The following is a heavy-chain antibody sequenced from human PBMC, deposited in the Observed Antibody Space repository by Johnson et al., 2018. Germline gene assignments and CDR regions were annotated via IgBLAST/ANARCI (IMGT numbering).Heavy chain of an antibody. V-gene: IGHV3-74*02. D-gene: IGHD1-26*01. CDR1: GFTFSGYW. CDR2: ISSDGRRT. J-gene: IGHJ4*02. Sequence: VQLVESGGGLIHPGGSLRLSCEASGFTFSGYWMHWVRQDSGKGLMWVGDISSDGRRTGYADSVKGRFTISRDNAKNTMYLEMNSLRAEDTAVYYCAKPMGWEPYDYWGQGTLVIVSS. CDR3: AKPMGWEPYDY.